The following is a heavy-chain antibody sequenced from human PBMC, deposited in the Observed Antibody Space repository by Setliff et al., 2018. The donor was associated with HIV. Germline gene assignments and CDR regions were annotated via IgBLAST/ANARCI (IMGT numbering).Heavy chain of an antibody. CDR2: IYTSGNT. CDR3: ARRAVQDASITSSNWFDP. D-gene: IGHD2-2*01. J-gene: IGHJ5*02. CDR1: GGSISSYY. Sequence: SETLSLTCTVSGGSISSYYWSWIRQPAGKGLEWIGCIYTSGNTNYDPSLKSRVTISVDTSKNQFSLKLNSVTAADTAVYFCARRAVQDASITSSNWFDPWGHGTLVTVSS. V-gene: IGHV4-4*08.